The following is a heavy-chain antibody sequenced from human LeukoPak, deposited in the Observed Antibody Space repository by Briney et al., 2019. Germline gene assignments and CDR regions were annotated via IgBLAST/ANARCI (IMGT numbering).Heavy chain of an antibody. CDR2: INHSGST. D-gene: IGHD3-22*01. V-gene: IGHV4-34*01. J-gene: IGHJ4*02. Sequence: SETLSLTCAVYGGSFSGYYWSWIRQPPGKGLEWIGEINHSGSTNYNPSLKSRVTISVDTSKNQFSLKLSSVTAADTAVYYCARGHNLDRYYYDSSGYYYFDYWGQGTLVTVSS. CDR3: ARGHNLDRYYYDSSGYYYFDY. CDR1: GGSFSGYY.